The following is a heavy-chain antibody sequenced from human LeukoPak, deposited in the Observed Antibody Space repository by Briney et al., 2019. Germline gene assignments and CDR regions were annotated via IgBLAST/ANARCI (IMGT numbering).Heavy chain of an antibody. V-gene: IGHV3-30*18. Sequence: LSLTCAVYGGSFSGYYWSWVRQAPGKGLEWVAVISHDGSNKYYADSVKGRFTISRDNAKNTLYLQMDSLSVEDRAVYYCAKLRGYYGSGQQITLDYWGQGTLVTVSS. D-gene: IGHD3-10*01. J-gene: IGHJ4*02. CDR1: GGSFSGYY. CDR3: AKLRGYYGSGQQITLDY. CDR2: ISHDGSNK.